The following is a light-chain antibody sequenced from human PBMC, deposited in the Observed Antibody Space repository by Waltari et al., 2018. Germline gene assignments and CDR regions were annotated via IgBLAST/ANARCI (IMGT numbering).Light chain of an antibody. Sequence: QSVLTQPPSVSGAPGQRVTISCTGSSSNIGAGYAVHWYQQLPGTAPKLLIYGNSNRPSGVPDRFSGSKSGTSASLAITGLQAEDEADYYCQSYDSSLSGSDWVFGGGTKLTVL. CDR3: QSYDSSLSGSDWV. J-gene: IGLJ3*02. V-gene: IGLV1-40*01. CDR1: SSNIGAGYA. CDR2: GNS.